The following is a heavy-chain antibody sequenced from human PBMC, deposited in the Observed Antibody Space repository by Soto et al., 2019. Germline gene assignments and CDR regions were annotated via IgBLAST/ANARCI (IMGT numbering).Heavy chain of an antibody. CDR2: ISGSGGST. J-gene: IGHJ3*02. V-gene: IGHV3-23*01. CDR1: GCTFISYA. CDR3: AKGLLPYSSSAGDAFDI. D-gene: IGHD6-6*01. Sequence: GGSLRLSCAASGCTFISYAMSWVRQAPGKGLEWVSAISGSGGSTYYADSVKGRFTISRDNSKNTLYLQMNSLRAEDTAVYYCAKGLLPYSSSAGDAFDIWGQGTMVTVSS.